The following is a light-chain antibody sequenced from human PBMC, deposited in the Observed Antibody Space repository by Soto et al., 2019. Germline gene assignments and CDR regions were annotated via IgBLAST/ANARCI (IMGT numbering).Light chain of an antibody. CDR2: DVS. J-gene: IGLJ2*01. CDR1: SSGVGGYDY. CDR3: SSYTTSSTVL. V-gene: IGLV2-14*03. Sequence: QSVLTQPASVSGSPGQSITISCTGTSSGVGGYDYVSWYQQHPGKAPKLMIFDVSNRPSGVSNRFSGSKSGNTASLTISGLQAEDEADYHCSSYTTSSTVLFGGGTKLTVL.